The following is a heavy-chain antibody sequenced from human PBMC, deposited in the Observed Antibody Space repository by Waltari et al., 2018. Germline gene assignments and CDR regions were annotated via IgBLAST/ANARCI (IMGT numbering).Heavy chain of an antibody. J-gene: IGHJ4*02. V-gene: IGHV1-8*01. Sequence: VQLVQSGAEVKKPGASVKVSCKASGYSFTSFDIYWVRQAAGQGLEWMGWRNPDSGNTGDAEKFQGRVTMTRDTAISTAYMELSSLRSEDTAVYYCAREFYYSDAFTGVWGQGTLVTVSS. D-gene: IGHD4-17*01. CDR3: AREFYYSDAFTGV. CDR2: RNPDSGNT. CDR1: GYSFTSFD.